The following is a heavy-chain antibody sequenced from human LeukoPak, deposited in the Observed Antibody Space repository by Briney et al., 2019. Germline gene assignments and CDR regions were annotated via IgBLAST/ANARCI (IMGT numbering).Heavy chain of an antibody. CDR2: INPNSGGT. CDR1: GYTFTGYY. J-gene: IGHJ6*02. D-gene: IGHD3-22*01. CDR3: ATYNVDYYDTSDGMDV. V-gene: IGHV1-2*02. Sequence: ASVGVSCKASGYTFTGYYMQWVRQAPGQGLEWMGWINPNSGGTNYAQKFQGRVTMTRDTSISTAYMELSRLRSDDTAVYYCATYNVDYYDTSDGMDVWGQGTTVTVSS.